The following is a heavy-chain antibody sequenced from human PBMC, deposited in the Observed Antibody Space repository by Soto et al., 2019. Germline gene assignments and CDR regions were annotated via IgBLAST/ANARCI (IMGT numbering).Heavy chain of an antibody. D-gene: IGHD6-6*01. J-gene: IGHJ4*02. CDR3: ATVVGSSTSMYYFDD. CDR1: GYTLTELS. Sequence: ASVKVSCKVSGYTLTELSMHWVRQAPGKGLEWMGGFDPEDGETIYAQKFQGRVTMTEDTSTDTAYMELSSLRSEDTAVYYCATVVGSSTSMYYFDDWGQGTLVTVSS. CDR2: FDPEDGET. V-gene: IGHV1-24*01.